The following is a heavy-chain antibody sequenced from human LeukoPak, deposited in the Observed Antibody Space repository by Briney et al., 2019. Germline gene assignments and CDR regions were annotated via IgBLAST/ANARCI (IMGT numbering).Heavy chain of an antibody. CDR1: GFTFNTYA. CDR3: ARRGYRSMGLSDY. J-gene: IGHJ4*02. V-gene: IGHV3-64*01. Sequence: PGGSLGLSCAASGFTFNTYAMHWVRQAPGRGLEYVAAISSNGDSTYYANSVKDRFTVSRDNSKRTLFLQMGSLSAEDTAVYFCARRGYRSMGLSDYWGQGTLVTVSS. D-gene: IGHD5-18*01. CDR2: ISSNGDST.